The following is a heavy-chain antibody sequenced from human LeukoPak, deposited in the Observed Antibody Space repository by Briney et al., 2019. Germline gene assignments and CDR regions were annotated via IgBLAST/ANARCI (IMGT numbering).Heavy chain of an antibody. J-gene: IGHJ6*03. Sequence: GGSLRLSCAASGFTFSSYSMNWVRQAPGKGLEWVSSISSSSSYIYYADSVKGRFTISRDNAKNSLYLQMNSLRAEDTAVYYCAKDLLPTYYYYMDVWGKGTTVTVSS. V-gene: IGHV3-21*01. CDR3: AKDLLPTYYYYMDV. CDR1: GFTFSSYS. D-gene: IGHD1-26*01. CDR2: ISSSSSYI.